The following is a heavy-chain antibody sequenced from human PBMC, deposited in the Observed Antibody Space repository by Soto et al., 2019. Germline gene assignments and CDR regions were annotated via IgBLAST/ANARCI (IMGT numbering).Heavy chain of an antibody. V-gene: IGHV3-15*01. CDR1: GFTFSNAW. J-gene: IGHJ6*02. Sequence: EVQLVESGGGLVKPGGSLRLSCAASGFTFSNAWMSWVRQAPGKGLEWVGRIKSKTDGGTTDYAAPVKGRSTISRDDSKNTLHLQIHSLKTDDTALYYCTTDSVWVPPSHGYYYGMDVWGQGTTVTVSS. CDR3: TTDSVWVPPSHGYYYGMDV. CDR2: IKSKTDGGTT. D-gene: IGHD1-26*01.